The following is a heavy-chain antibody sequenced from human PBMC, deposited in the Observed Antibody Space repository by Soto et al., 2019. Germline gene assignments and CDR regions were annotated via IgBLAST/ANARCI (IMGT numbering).Heavy chain of an antibody. V-gene: IGHV1-69*02. D-gene: IGHD2-15*01. CDR2: IIPILGIA. J-gene: IGHJ4*02. CDR3: ARRGSLVGGEY. CDR1: GGTFSSYT. Sequence: QVQLVQSGAEVKKPGSSVKVSCKASGGTFSSYTISWVRQAPGQGLEWMGRIIPILGIANYAQKFQGRVTITADKSTSTAYMELSRLRSEDTAVYYCARRGSLVGGEYWGQGTLVTVSS.